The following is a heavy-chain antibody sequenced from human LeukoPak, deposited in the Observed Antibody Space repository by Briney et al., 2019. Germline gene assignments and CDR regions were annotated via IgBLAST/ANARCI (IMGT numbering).Heavy chain of an antibody. J-gene: IGHJ4*02. CDR2: ISWNSGSI. CDR1: GFTFDDYA. CDR3: AKDTPIGRYCTNGVCSPFDY. D-gene: IGHD2-8*01. Sequence: PGGSLRLSCAASGFTFDDYAMHWVRQAPGKGLEWVSSISWNSGSIGYSDSVKGRFTISRDNAKNSLYLQMNSLRAEDTAVYYCAKDTPIGRYCTNGVCSPFDYWGQGTLVTVSS. V-gene: IGHV3-9*01.